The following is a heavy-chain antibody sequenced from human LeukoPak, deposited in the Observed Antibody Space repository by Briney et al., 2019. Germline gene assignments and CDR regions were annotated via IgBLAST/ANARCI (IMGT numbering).Heavy chain of an antibody. CDR2: VYSGDIT. CDR3: ARDYWWNYDY. V-gene: IGHV3-53*05. D-gene: IGHD1-7*01. J-gene: IGHJ4*02. CDR1: GFTVSSNY. Sequence: QPGGSLRLSCAASGFTVSSNYMSWVRQAPGKGLEWVSVVYSGDITYYADSVRGRFTISRDNSKNTIYLQMDSLRAEDTAIYYCARDYWWNYDYWGQGTLVTVSS.